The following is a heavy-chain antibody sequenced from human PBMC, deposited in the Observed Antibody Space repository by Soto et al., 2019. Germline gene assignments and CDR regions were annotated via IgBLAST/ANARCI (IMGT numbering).Heavy chain of an antibody. Sequence: EVQLLESGGGLVQPGGSLRLSCAASGFTFSSYAMSWVRQAPGKGLEWVSAISGSGGSTYYADSVKGRFTISRDNSKNTLYLQMNSLRAEDTAVYYCATHGVYGDYGGHWYFDLWGRGTLVTVSS. J-gene: IGHJ2*01. CDR2: ISGSGGST. CDR3: ATHGVYGDYGGHWYFDL. CDR1: GFTFSSYA. D-gene: IGHD4-17*01. V-gene: IGHV3-23*01.